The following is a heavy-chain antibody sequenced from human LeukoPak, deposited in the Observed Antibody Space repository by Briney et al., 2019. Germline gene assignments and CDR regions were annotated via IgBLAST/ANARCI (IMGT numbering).Heavy chain of an antibody. CDR1: GGSFSDYY. CDR2: VNHSGST. D-gene: IGHD3-10*01. V-gene: IGHV4-34*01. Sequence: SETLSLTCAVYGGSFSDYYWSWIRQPPGKGLEWIGEVNHSGSTNYNPSLRSRVTISVDTSKNQFSLKLSSVTAADTAVYYCARLQGSGSPPFDYWGQGTLVTVSS. J-gene: IGHJ4*02. CDR3: ARLQGSGSPPFDY.